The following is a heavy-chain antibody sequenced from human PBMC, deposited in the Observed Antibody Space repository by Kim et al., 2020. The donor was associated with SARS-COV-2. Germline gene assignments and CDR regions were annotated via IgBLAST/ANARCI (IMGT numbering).Heavy chain of an antibody. CDR3: AKDLYSFPTTYLDY. D-gene: IGHD6-13*01. V-gene: IGHV3-9*01. J-gene: IGHJ4*02. Sequence: GGSLRLSCAASGFTFDDYAMHWVRQAPGKGLEWVSGISWNSGSIGYADSVKGRFTISRDNAKNSLYLQMNSLRAEDTALYYCAKDLYSFPTTYLDYWGQGTLVTVSS. CDR1: GFTFDDYA. CDR2: ISWNSGSI.